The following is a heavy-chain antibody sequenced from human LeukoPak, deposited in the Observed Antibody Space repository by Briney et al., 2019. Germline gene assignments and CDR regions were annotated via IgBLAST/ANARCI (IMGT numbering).Heavy chain of an antibody. D-gene: IGHD3-10*01. CDR1: GFTFSSYA. V-gene: IGHV3-30-3*01. CDR3: ARGSAPVEFDFDY. CDR2: ISYDGSNK. Sequence: GGSLRLSGAASGFTFSSYAMHWVRQAPGKGLEWVAVISYDGSNKYYADSVKGRFTISRDNSKNTLYLQMNSLRAEDTAVYYCARGSAPVEFDFDYWGQGTLVTVSS. J-gene: IGHJ4*02.